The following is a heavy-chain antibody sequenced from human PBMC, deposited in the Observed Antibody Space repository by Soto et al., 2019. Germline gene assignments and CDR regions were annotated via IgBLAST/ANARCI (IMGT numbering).Heavy chain of an antibody. CDR2: ISGSGGST. Sequence: VQLLESGGGLVQPGGSLRLSCAASGFTFSSYAMSWVRQAPGKGLEWVSAISGSGGSTYYADSVKGRFTISRDNSKNTLYLQMNSLRAEDTAVYYCILVVADQGGAFDIWGQGTMVTVSS. D-gene: IGHD2-15*01. J-gene: IGHJ3*02. V-gene: IGHV3-23*01. CDR3: ILVVADQGGAFDI. CDR1: GFTFSSYA.